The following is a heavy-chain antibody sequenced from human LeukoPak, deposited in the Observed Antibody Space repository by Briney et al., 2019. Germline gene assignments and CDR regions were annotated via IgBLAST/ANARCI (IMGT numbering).Heavy chain of an antibody. CDR3: ARDPAGDLAFDI. D-gene: IGHD7-27*01. V-gene: IGHV6-1*01. J-gene: IGHJ3*02. CDR1: GDSVSSNSAA. Sequence: SQTLSLTCAISGDSVSSNSAAWNWIRQSPSGGLEWLGRTSYRSRWYNDFALSVKSRIATNPDTTKNQFSLRLNSVTPEDTAVYYCARDPAGDLAFDIWGQGTMVTVSS. CDR2: TSYRSRWYN.